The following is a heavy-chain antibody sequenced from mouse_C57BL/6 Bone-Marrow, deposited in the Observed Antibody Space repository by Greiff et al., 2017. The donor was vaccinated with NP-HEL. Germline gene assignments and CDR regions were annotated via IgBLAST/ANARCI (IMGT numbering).Heavy chain of an antibody. CDR3: TRKLRSWYFDV. V-gene: IGHV5-9-1*02. J-gene: IGHJ1*03. CDR2: ISSGGDYI. Sequence: DVMLVESGEGLVKPGGSLKLSCAASGFTFSSYAMSWVRQTPEKRLEWVAYISSGGDYIYYADTVKGRFTISRDNARNTLYLQMSSLKSEDTAMYYCTRKLRSWYFDVWGTGTTVTVSS. D-gene: IGHD1-1*01. CDR1: GFTFSSYA.